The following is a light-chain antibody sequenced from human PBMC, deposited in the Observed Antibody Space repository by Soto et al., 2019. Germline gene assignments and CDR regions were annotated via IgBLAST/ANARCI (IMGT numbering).Light chain of an antibody. CDR3: QQYNNWPPLT. Sequence: EIVLTQSPGTLSLSPGERATLSCRASQGVSNDYVAWYQQKPGQAPRLLIYGASTRATGIPARFSGSGSGTEFTLTISSLQSEDFAVYYCQQYNNWPPLTFGGGTKVDIK. V-gene: IGKV3-15*01. CDR2: GAS. CDR1: QGVSND. J-gene: IGKJ4*01.